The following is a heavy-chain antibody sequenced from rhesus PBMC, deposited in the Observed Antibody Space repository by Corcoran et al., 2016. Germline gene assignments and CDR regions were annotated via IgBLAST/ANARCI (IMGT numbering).Heavy chain of an antibody. Sequence: QVQLQESGPGLVKPSETLSLPCAVSGGSITGYYWHWIRQSPGKGLEWFGYIGGRRGNTYKGPPTKVGVQMSTDRPKNRFARRLKSGTAAETAGYYGARSHLGEGNEFGGQGARVTVSS. V-gene: IGHV4-165*02. J-gene: IGHJ1*01. D-gene: IGHD3-34*01. CDR3: ARSHLGEGNEF. CDR1: GGSITGYY. CDR2: IGGRRGNT.